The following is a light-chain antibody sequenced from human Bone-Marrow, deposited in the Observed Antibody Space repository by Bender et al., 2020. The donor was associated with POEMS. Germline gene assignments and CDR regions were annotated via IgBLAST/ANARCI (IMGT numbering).Light chain of an antibody. Sequence: QSALTQPASVSGSPGQSITISCTGTSSDVGSYNLVSWYQQYPGKAPKLIIFEVSNRPSGVSDRFSGSKSGTSASLAITGLQSDDEAIYFCVAWDASLNGWVFGGGTKLTVL. CDR1: SSDVGSYNL. CDR2: EVS. V-gene: IGLV2-14*02. CDR3: VAWDASLNGWV. J-gene: IGLJ3*02.